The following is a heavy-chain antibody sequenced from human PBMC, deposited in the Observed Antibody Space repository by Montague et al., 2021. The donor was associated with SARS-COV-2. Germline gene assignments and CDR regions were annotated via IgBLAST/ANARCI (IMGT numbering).Heavy chain of an antibody. J-gene: IGHJ6*02. V-gene: IGHV3-21*01. D-gene: IGHD2-2*01. CDR2: ISSSSSYI. Sequence: RLSLSASGFTFSGYSMNWVRQAPGKGLEWVSSISSSSSYIYYADSVKGRFTISRDNAKNSLYLQMNSLRAEDTAVYYCATQPSDGAGYYYGMDVWGQGTTVTVSS. CDR1: GFTFSGYS. CDR3: ATQPSDGAGYYYGMDV.